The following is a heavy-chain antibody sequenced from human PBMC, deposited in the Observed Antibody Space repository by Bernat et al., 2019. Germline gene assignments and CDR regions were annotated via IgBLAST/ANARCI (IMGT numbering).Heavy chain of an antibody. CDR1: GFTFTSSA. J-gene: IGHJ4*02. D-gene: IGHD1-26*01. V-gene: IGHV1-58*01. CDR2: IVVGSGNT. CDR3: AAVLVVGAPSQGY. Sequence: QMQLVQSGPEVKKPGTSVKVSCKASGFTFTSSAVQWVRQARGQRLEWIGWIVVGSGNTNYAQKFQERVTITRDMSTSTAYMELSSLRSEDTAVYYCAAVLVVGAPSQGYWGQGTLVTVSS.